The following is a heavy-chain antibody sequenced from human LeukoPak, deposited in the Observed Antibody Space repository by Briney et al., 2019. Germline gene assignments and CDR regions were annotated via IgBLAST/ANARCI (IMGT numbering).Heavy chain of an antibody. V-gene: IGHV3-9*01. Sequence: GRSLRLSCAASGFTFDDYAMHWVRQAPGKGLEGVSGISWNSGSIGYADSVKGRFTISRDNAKNSLYLQMNSLTAEDTALYYCIGSSSSGQPYWGQGTLVTVSS. CDR2: ISWNSGSI. D-gene: IGHD6-6*01. CDR3: IGSSSSGQPY. CDR1: GFTFDDYA. J-gene: IGHJ4*02.